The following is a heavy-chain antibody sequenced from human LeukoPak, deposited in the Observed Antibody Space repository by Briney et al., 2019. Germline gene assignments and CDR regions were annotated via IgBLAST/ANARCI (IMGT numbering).Heavy chain of an antibody. CDR1: GFTFSNYE. V-gene: IGHV3-48*03. D-gene: IGHD3-9*01. CDR2: ISDSGTSI. CDR3: ARVRYFDWLGPFDY. J-gene: IGHJ4*02. Sequence: GGSLRLSCAASGFTFSNYEMNWVRQASGKGLEWVSYISDSGTSIDYGDSVKGRFTISRDNAKKSLYLQMNSLRAEDTAVYYCARVRYFDWLGPFDYWGQGTLVTVSS.